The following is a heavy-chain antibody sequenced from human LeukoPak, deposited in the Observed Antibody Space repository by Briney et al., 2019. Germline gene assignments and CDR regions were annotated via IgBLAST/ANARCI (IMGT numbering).Heavy chain of an antibody. D-gene: IGHD4-11*01. V-gene: IGHV4-34*01. CDR1: GGSFSGYY. Sequence: SETLSLTCAVYGGSFSGYYWSWIRQPPGKGLEWIGEINHSGSTNYNPSLKSRVTISVDTSKNQFSLKLSSVTAADTAVYHCARGLREYSNNTFDYWGQGTLVTVSS. J-gene: IGHJ4*02. CDR2: INHSGST. CDR3: ARGLREYSNNTFDY.